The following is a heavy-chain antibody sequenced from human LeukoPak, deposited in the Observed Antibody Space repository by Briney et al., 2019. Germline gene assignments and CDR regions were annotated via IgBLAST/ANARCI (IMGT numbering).Heavy chain of an antibody. CDR1: SYIFNKYG. J-gene: IGHJ3*02. CDR2: IAASNGNT. Sequence: GASVKVSCRASSYIFNKYGITWVRQAPGQGLEWMGWIAASNGNTHYAQKYEGRVTMTRDTSTGTDYMELRTLRSDDTAVYYCATVGKDLRRGIFGFFDTWGQGTMVTVSS. V-gene: IGHV1-18*01. D-gene: IGHD3-3*01. CDR3: ATVGKDLRRGIFGFFDT.